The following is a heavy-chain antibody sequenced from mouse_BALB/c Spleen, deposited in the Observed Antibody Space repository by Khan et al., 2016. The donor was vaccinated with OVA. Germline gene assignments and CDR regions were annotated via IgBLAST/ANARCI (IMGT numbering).Heavy chain of an antibody. V-gene: IGHV5-6-5*01. CDR1: GFTFSNYA. CDR2: ISSGDST. D-gene: IGHD1-1*01. Sequence: EVQGVESGGGLVKPGGSLKLSCAASGFTFSNYAMSWVRQSPEKRLEWVASISSGDSTYYPDSVKGRFTISRDNARNILYLQMSSLRSEDTAMYYCARDYGFAYWGQGTLVTVSA. J-gene: IGHJ3*01. CDR3: ARDYGFAY.